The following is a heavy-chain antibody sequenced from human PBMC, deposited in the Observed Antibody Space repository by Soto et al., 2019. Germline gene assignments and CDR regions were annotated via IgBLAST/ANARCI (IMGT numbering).Heavy chain of an antibody. CDR1: GYTFTSSG. D-gene: IGHD6-19*01. J-gene: IGHJ3*01. V-gene: IGHV1-18*01. CDR3: ASQSYSGDDAFNV. Sequence: QVQLVQSGAEVKKPGASVKVSCKASGYTFTSSGISWVRQAPGQGLEWMGWISGYNDNTNYAQKLQGRVTMTTDTXTSTAYMELRSLRSDDTAVYYCASQSYSGDDAFNVWGQGTMVTVSS. CDR2: ISGYNDNT.